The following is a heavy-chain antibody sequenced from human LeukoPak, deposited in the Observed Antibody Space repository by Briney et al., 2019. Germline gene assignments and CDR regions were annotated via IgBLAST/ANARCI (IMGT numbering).Heavy chain of an antibody. CDR1: GGSLSSGDYY. J-gene: IGHJ4*02. CDR3: ARDQGGYDILTGYWALGYFDY. V-gene: IGHV4-30-4*01. Sequence: SETLSLTCTVSGGSLSSGDYYWSWIRQPPGKGLEWIGYIYYSGSTYYNPSLKSRVTISVDTSKNQFSLKLSSVTAADTAVYYCARDQGGYDILTGYWALGYFDYWGQGTLVTVSS. D-gene: IGHD3-9*01. CDR2: IYYSGST.